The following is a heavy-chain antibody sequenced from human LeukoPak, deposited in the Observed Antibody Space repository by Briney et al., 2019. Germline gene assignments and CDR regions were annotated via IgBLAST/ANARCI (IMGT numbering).Heavy chain of an antibody. CDR1: AYTLSSNG. J-gene: IGHJ6*02. CDR2: ISAYNGHT. D-gene: IGHD1-26*01. V-gene: IGHV1-18*01. Sequence: ASVKVSCKVSAYTLSSNGISWVRQAPGQGLEWMGWISAYNGHTDYAQKFQGRVTLTTDTATRTAYMELRSLKSDDTAVYYCARHQGELRFYYYAMDVWGQGTLVTVSS. CDR3: ARHQGELRFYYYAMDV.